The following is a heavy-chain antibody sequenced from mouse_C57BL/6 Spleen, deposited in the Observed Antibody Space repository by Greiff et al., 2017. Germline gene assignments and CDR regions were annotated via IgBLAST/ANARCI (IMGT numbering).Heavy chain of an antibody. CDR3: ARSNYYFDY. V-gene: IGHV7-3*01. Sequence: EVKLVESGGGLVQPGGSLSLSCAASGFTFTDYYMSWVRQPPGKALEWLGFIRNKANGYTTEYSASVKGRFTISRDNSQSILYLQLYALRAEDSATYYCARSNYYFDYWGQGTTLTVSS. CDR2: IRNKANGYTT. J-gene: IGHJ2*01. CDR1: GFTFTDYY.